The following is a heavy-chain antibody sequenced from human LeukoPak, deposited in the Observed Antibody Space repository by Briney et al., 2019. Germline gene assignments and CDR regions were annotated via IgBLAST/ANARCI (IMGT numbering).Heavy chain of an antibody. CDR1: GFTFDDYG. CDR2: INSDGSST. CDR3: ARSDYVWGSYRYYFDY. J-gene: IGHJ4*02. V-gene: IGHV3-74*01. Sequence: GESLRLSCAASGFTFDDYGMHWVRQAPGKGLVWVSRINSDGSSTSYADSVKGRFTISRDNAKNTLYLQMNSLRAEDTAVYYCARSDYVWGSYRYYFDYWGQGTLVTVSS. D-gene: IGHD3-16*02.